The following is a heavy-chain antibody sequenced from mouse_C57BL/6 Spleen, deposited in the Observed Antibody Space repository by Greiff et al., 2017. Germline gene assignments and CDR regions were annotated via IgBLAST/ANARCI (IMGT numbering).Heavy chain of an antibody. J-gene: IGHJ2*01. D-gene: IGHD4-1*01. CDR3: ARSANLYYFDD. V-gene: IGHV5-17*01. CDR2: ISSGSSTI. CDR1: GFTFSDYG. Sequence: EVKVVESGGGLVKPGGSLKLSCAASGFTFSDYGMHWVRQAPEKGLEWVAYISSGSSTISYADTVKGRFPISRDNSNNTLFLQMRSLRSEDTAMYYGARSANLYYFDDWGQGTTLTVSS.